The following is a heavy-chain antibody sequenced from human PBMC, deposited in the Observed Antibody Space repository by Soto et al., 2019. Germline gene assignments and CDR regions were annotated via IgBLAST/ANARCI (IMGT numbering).Heavy chain of an antibody. CDR2: IWYDGSNK. D-gene: IGHD3-22*01. Sequence: PGGSLRLSCAASGFTFSSYGMHWVRQGRGKGLEWVAVIWYDGSNKYYADSVKGRFTISRDNSKNTLYLQMNSLRAEDTAVYYCARAGSLMIVVDDDAFDIWGQGTMVTVSS. CDR1: GFTFSSYG. CDR3: ARAGSLMIVVDDDAFDI. J-gene: IGHJ3*02. V-gene: IGHV3-33*01.